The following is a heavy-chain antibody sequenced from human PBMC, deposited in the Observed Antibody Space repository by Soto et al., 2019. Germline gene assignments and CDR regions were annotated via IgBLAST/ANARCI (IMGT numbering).Heavy chain of an antibody. CDR2: IYPGDSDT. D-gene: IGHD2-21*02. CDR3: ARWVEYCGGDCSSAFDI. CDR1: GYSFTSYW. Sequence: GESLKISCKGSGYSFTSYWIGWERQMPGKGLEWMGIIYPGDSDTRYSPSFQGQVTISADKSISTAYLQWSSLKASDTAIDYCARWVEYCGGDCSSAFDIWGQGTMVTVSS. V-gene: IGHV5-51*01. J-gene: IGHJ3*02.